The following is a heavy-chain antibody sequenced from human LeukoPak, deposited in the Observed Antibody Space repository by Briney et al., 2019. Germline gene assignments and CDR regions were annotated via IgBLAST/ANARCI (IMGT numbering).Heavy chain of an antibody. Sequence: SETLSLTCTVSGGSISSSSYYWGWIRQPPVKGLEWIGSIYYSGSTYYNPSLKSRVTISVDTSKNQFSLKLSSVTAADTAVYYCARYGSEINAFDIWGQGTMVTVSS. CDR1: GGSISSSSYY. CDR3: ARYGSEINAFDI. J-gene: IGHJ3*02. CDR2: IYYSGST. D-gene: IGHD3-10*01. V-gene: IGHV4-39*01.